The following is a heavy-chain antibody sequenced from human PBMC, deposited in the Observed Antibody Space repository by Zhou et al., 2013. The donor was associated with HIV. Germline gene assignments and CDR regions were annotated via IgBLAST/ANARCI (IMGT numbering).Heavy chain of an antibody. J-gene: IGHJ4*02. CDR3: ARDLGSSSWWDQFHY. CDR2: MNPNSGNT. CDR1: GGTFSSYA. V-gene: IGHV1-8*02. Sequence: QVQLVQSGAEVKKTGSSVKVSCRASGGTFSSYAVNWVRQAPGQGLEWVGWMNPNSGNTGYAQKFQGRVTMTMDTSTSTVYMELSGLTSEDTAVYYCARDLGSSSWWDQFHYWGQGTLVTVSS. D-gene: IGHD6-13*01.